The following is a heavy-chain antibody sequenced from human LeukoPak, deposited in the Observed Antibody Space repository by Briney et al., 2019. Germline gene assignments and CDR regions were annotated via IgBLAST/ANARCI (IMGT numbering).Heavy chain of an antibody. Sequence: VASVKVSCKASGYTFTSYGISWVRQAPGQGLEWMGWISAYNGNTNYAQKLQGRVTMTTDTSTSTAYMELSSLRSEDTAVYYCAAGTSYCSSTSCFTRAFDIWGQGTMVTVSS. CDR1: GYTFTSYG. CDR3: AAGTSYCSSTSCFTRAFDI. D-gene: IGHD2-2*01. CDR2: ISAYNGNT. V-gene: IGHV1-18*01. J-gene: IGHJ3*02.